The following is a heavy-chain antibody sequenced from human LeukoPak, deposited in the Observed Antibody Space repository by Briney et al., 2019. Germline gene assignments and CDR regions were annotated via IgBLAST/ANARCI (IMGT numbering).Heavy chain of an antibody. CDR2: IYYSGST. D-gene: IGHD3-22*01. J-gene: IGHJ6*03. V-gene: IGHV4-39*01. Sequence: SETLSLTCTASGGSISSSSYYWGWIRQPPGKGLEWIGSIYYSGSTCYNPSLKSRVTISVDTSKNQFSLKLSSVTAADTAVYYCARIVASYDFYFHMDVWGKGTTVTVSS. CDR3: ARIVASYDFYFHMDV. CDR1: GGSISSSSYY.